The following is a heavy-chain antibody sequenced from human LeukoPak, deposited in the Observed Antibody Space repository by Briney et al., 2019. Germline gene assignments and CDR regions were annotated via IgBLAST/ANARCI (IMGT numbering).Heavy chain of an antibody. J-gene: IGHJ4*02. CDR1: GFTFSDYA. CDR2: ISGSGSST. V-gene: IGHV3-23*01. Sequence: GGSLRLSCAASGFTFSDYAMTWVRQAPGKGLEWVSGISGSGSSTYYADSVKGRFTLSRDYPKSTLYLQMNSLRAEDTAVYYCAHIAVAGTYFDYWGQGTLVTVSS. D-gene: IGHD6-19*01. CDR3: AHIAVAGTYFDY.